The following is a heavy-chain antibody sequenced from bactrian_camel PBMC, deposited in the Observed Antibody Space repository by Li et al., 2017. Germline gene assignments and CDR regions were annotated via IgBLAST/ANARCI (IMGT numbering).Heavy chain of an antibody. CDR2: ISTGGGST. CDR3: AAGPGWVSRTWY. J-gene: IGHJ4*01. D-gene: IGHD3*01. Sequence: HVQLVESGGGSVRAGESLTLSCSGATYGYMVNCMAWFRQAPGKGREGVACISTGGGSTSYADSVKGRFTISKDNAKNTLYLQMNALKPEDTAMYYCAAGPGWVSRTWYWGQGTQVTVS. CDR1: TYGYMVNC. V-gene: IGHV3S26*01.